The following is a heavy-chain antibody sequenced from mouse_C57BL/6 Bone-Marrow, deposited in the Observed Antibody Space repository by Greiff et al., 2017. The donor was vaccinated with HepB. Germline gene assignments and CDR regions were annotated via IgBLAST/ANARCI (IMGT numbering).Heavy chain of an antibody. V-gene: IGHV3-6*01. Sequence: EVQLQQSGPGLVKPSQSLSLTCSVTGYSITSGYYWNWIRQFPGNKLEWMGYISYDGSNNYNPSLKNRISITRDTSKNQFFLKLNSVTTEDTATYYCARDDYDAFDYWGEGTTLTV. D-gene: IGHD2-4*01. J-gene: IGHJ2*01. CDR2: ISYDGSN. CDR1: GYSITSGYY. CDR3: ARDDYDAFDY.